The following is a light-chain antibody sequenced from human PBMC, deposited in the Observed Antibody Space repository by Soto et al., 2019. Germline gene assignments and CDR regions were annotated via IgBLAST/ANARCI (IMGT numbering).Light chain of an antibody. V-gene: IGLV1-40*01. J-gene: IGLJ2*01. CDR2: GNS. CDR3: QSYDSSLSAPVV. CDR1: SSNIGAGYD. Sequence: QAVLTQPRSVSGSPGQSVTISCTGSSSNIGAGYDVHWYQQLPGTAPKLLIYGNSNRPSGVPDRFSGSKSGTSASLAITGLQAEDEADYYCQSYDSSLSAPVVFGGGTKLTVL.